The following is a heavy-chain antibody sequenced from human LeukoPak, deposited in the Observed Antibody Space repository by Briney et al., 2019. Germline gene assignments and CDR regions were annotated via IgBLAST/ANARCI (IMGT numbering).Heavy chain of an antibody. V-gene: IGHV4-59*08. CDR3: ARPRSSGSYAAFDI. D-gene: IGHD1-26*01. CDR2: IYYIGST. J-gene: IGHJ3*02. Sequence: SETLCLTCTVSGGPISTYYWGWVRQPPGKGLEWVGYIYYIGSTNYNPSLKSRVSISVDTSKNQFSLKLTSVTAADTAMYYCARPRSSGSYAAFDIWGQGTMVTVSS. CDR1: GGPISTYY.